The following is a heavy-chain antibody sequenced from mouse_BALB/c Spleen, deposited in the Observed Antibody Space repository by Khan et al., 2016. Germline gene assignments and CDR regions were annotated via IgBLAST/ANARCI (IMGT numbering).Heavy chain of an antibody. D-gene: IGHD2-14*01. J-gene: IGHJ4*01. CDR1: GFTFTDYY. CDR2: IRNKANGYTT. V-gene: IGHV7-3*02. Sequence: EVELVESGGGLVQPGGSLRLSCATSGFTFTDYYMSWVRQPPGKALEWLGFIRNKANGYTTEYSASVKGRFTISRDNSQSILYLQMNTLRAEDSATYYCARDTPSAYDRAMDYWGQGTSVTVSS. CDR3: ARDTPSAYDRAMDY.